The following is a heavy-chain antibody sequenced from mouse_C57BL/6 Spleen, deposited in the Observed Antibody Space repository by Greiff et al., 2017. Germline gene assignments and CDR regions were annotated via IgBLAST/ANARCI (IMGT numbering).Heavy chain of an antibody. CDR1: GYTFTSYW. V-gene: IGHV1-59*01. Sequence: VQLQQPGAELVRPGTSVKLSCKASGYTFTSYWMHLVKQRPGQGLEWIGVIDPSDSYTNYNQKFKGKATLTVDTSSSTAYMQLSSLTSEDSAVYYCARRGSSGYDYWGQGTTLTVSS. CDR2: IDPSDSYT. CDR3: ARRGSSGYDY. J-gene: IGHJ2*01. D-gene: IGHD3-2*02.